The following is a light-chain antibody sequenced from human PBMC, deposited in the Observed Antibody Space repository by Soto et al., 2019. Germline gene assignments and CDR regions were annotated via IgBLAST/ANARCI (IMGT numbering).Light chain of an antibody. Sequence: DIQMTQSPSSLSPSVGDRVTITCRASQNIDTYLNWYQHKPGEAPRSLIYAASTLQSGVPSRFSGSGSGTDFTLTISSLHPEDFATYYCQQGYSSPQTFGQGTKLEIK. J-gene: IGKJ2*01. CDR2: AAS. CDR1: QNIDTY. CDR3: QQGYSSPQT. V-gene: IGKV1-39*01.